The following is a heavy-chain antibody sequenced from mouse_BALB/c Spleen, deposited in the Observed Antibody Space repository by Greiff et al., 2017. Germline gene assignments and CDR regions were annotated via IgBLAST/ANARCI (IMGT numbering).Heavy chain of an antibody. V-gene: IGHV5-12-1*01. J-gene: IGHJ2*01. CDR2: ISSGGGST. Sequence: DVKLVESGGGLVKPGGSLKLSCAASGFAFSSYDMSWVRQTPEKRLEWVAYISSGGGSTYYPDTVKGRFTISRDNAKNTLYLQMSSLKSEDTAMYYCARHGGYWGQGTTLTVSS. CDR3: ARHGGY. CDR1: GFAFSSYD.